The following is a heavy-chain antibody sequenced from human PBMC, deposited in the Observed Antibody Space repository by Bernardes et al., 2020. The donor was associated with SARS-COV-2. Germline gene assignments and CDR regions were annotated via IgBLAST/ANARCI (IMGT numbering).Heavy chain of an antibody. V-gene: IGHV1-2*02. Sequence: ASVKVSCKASGYTFTGYYMHWVRQAPGQGLEWMGWINPNSGGTNYAQKFQGRVTMTRDTSISTAYMELSRLRSDDTAVYYCARANIVLMVYTSWGQGTLVTVSS. CDR3: ARANIVLMVYTS. D-gene: IGHD2-8*01. CDR2: INPNSGGT. CDR1: GYTFTGYY. J-gene: IGHJ5*02.